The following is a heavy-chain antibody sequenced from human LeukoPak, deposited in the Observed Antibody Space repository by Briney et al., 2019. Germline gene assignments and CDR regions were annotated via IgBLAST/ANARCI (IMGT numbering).Heavy chain of an antibody. CDR1: GFTFSSYA. Sequence: GGSLRLSCAASGFTFSSYAMSWVRQAPGRGLEWVSAISGGGGTTYYADSVKGRFTISRDNSKKTLYLQMTSLRAEDTAVYYCAKDTMSTCSSTSCPYYFDQWGQGTLVTVSS. J-gene: IGHJ4*02. CDR2: ISGGGGTT. V-gene: IGHV3-23*01. D-gene: IGHD2-2*01. CDR3: AKDTMSTCSSTSCPYYFDQ.